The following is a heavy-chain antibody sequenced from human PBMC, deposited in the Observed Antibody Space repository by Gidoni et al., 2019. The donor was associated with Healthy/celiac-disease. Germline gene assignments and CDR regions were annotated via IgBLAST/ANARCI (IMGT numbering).Heavy chain of an antibody. J-gene: IGHJ5*02. V-gene: IGHV4-38-2*01. CDR3: ASGYTS. D-gene: IGHD5-18*01. CDR1: GDSISSGYY. Sequence: LTCAVSGDSISSGYYWGWSRQPPGKGREWIGSIYHSGSTYYNPSLKSRVTISVDTSKNQFSLKLSSVTAAYTAVYSCASGYTSWGQGTLVTVSS. CDR2: IYHSGST.